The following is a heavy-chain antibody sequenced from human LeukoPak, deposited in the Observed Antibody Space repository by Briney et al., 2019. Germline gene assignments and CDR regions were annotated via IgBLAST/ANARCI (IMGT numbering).Heavy chain of an antibody. Sequence: GESLKISCKGSGYSFSNYWIGWVRQMPGKGLEWMGVIYPFDSDTRYSPSFEGQVTISADKYITTAYLQWSGLKASDTAMYYCAIYSDTYYFDHWGQGTLVTVSS. J-gene: IGHJ4*02. CDR1: GYSFSNYW. CDR2: IYPFDSDT. D-gene: IGHD1-26*01. V-gene: IGHV5-51*01. CDR3: AIYSDTYYFDH.